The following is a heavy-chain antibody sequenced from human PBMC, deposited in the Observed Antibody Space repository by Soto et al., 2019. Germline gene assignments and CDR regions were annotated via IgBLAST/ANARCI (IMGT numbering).Heavy chain of an antibody. CDR2: IYYSGST. V-gene: IGHV4-31*03. D-gene: IGHD2-21*02. CDR1: GGSIRSSGYY. J-gene: IGHJ5*02. Sequence: TLPLTCTVSGGSIRSSGYYWSWIRQHPGKGLEWIGYIYYSGSTYYNPSLKSRVTISVDTSKNQFSLKLSSVTAADTAVYYCARGHCGRDCYSADQYWFDPWGQGTLVTVSS. CDR3: ARGHCGRDCYSADQYWFDP.